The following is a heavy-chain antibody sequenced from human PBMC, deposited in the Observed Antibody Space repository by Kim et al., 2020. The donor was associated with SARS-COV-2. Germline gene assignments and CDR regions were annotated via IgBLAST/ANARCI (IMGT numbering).Heavy chain of an antibody. Sequence: GGSLRLSCAASGSTFSSEWMHWVRQAPGKGLVWVSRINGDGSTINYADSVKGRFTISRDNAKNTLYLQMNSLRADDTAVYYCAPGAVAANWGQGTLVTVSS. CDR3: APGAVAAN. CDR2: INGDGSTI. CDR1: GSTFSSEW. V-gene: IGHV3-74*01. D-gene: IGHD6-19*01. J-gene: IGHJ4*02.